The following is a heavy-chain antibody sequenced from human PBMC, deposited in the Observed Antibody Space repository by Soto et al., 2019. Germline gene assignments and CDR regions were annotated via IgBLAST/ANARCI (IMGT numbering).Heavy chain of an antibody. CDR1: GFTFSGYG. D-gene: IGHD2-15*01. Sequence: PGGSLRLSCAASGFTFSGYGMHWVRQAPGKGLEWVAVISNDGSNKYYVDSVRGRFTISRDDSKNTLYLQMNSLKTEDTAVYYCTTDLWRIAVVVGSTGYFNPWGQGTPVTVSS. CDR2: ISNDGSNK. J-gene: IGHJ5*02. CDR3: TTDLWRIAVVVGSTGYFNP. V-gene: IGHV3-30*03.